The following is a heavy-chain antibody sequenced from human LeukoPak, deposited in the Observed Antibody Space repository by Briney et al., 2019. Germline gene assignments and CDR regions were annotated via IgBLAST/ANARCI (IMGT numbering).Heavy chain of an antibody. V-gene: IGHV4-59*01. CDR2: IYYSGTT. CDR1: GGSISSYY. Sequence: PSQTLSLTCTVSGGSISSYYWSWIRQPPGKGLEWIGYIYYSGTTNYNPSLKSRVTISVDTSKNQFSLKLSSVTAADTAVYYCARGVNIAAAQYGYWGQGTLVTVSS. J-gene: IGHJ4*02. D-gene: IGHD6-13*01. CDR3: ARGVNIAAAQYGY.